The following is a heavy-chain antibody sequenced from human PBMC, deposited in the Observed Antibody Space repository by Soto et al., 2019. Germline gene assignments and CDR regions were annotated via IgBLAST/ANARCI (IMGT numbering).Heavy chain of an antibody. D-gene: IGHD2-8*01. CDR3: ASTDCTIGVCYMIGGK. Sequence: QVQLVQSGAEVKKPGSSVKVSCKASGGTFSSYAISWVRQAPGQGLEWMGVIIPIFGTANYAQKFQGRVKMTADEATRTANMELSSLMSEDTAVYYCASTDCTIGVCYMIGGKWGQGTLVTVSS. V-gene: IGHV1-69*12. CDR2: IIPIFGTA. CDR1: GGTFSSYA. J-gene: IGHJ4*02.